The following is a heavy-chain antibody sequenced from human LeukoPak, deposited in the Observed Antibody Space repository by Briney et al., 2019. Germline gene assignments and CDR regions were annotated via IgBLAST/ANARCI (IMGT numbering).Heavy chain of an antibody. CDR2: ISSSSRSV. CDR1: GFTLNDYY. V-gene: IGHV3-11*04. J-gene: IGHJ4*02. D-gene: IGHD5-24*01. CDR3: ARAHNTIY. Sequence: GGSLRLSCAGSGFTLNDYYVNWLRQAPGKGLEWIAYISSSSRSVNYADSVKGRFTLSRDYAKNSVNLDMTSLRGEDTAIYYCARAHNTIYWGQGVLVTVSS.